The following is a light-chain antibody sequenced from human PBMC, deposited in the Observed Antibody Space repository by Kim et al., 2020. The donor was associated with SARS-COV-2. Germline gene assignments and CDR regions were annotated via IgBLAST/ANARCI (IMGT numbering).Light chain of an antibody. CDR1: NIGSES. CDR2: YDN. Sequence: APGETANMACGGDNIGSESVHWYQQRPGQAPVLVIYYDNDRPSGIPERFSGSNSGNTATLTINRVEAGDEADYFCQVWHSASDHYVFGTGTKVTVL. J-gene: IGLJ1*01. CDR3: QVWHSASDHYV. V-gene: IGLV3-21*04.